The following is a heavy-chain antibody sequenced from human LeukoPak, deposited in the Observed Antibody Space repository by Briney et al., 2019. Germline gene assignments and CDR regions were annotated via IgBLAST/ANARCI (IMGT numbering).Heavy chain of an antibody. CDR3: VKDLLSGNYYPSP. J-gene: IGHJ5*02. CDR1: GFTLSRYS. V-gene: IGHV3-64D*06. D-gene: IGHD3-10*01. Sequence: GGSLRLSCSASGFTLSRYSMHWVRQAPGKGLQYVSGTSIEGGSTYYTDSVKGRFTISRDNSKNTLYLQMSSLRPEDTAVYYCVKDLLSGNYYPSPWGQGTLVTVSS. CDR2: TSIEGGST.